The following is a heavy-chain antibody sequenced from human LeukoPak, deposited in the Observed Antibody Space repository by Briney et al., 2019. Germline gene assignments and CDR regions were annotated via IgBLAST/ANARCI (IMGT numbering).Heavy chain of an antibody. CDR2: IGGSGGTT. Sequence: PGGSLRLSCAASGVTFSRSVMSWVRQALGKGLEWVSGIGGSGGTTYYADSVKGRFTISRDNSKNTLYLQMNSLRAEDTAVYYCAKVIPDILTGYVPNWGQGTLVTVSS. CDR1: GVTFSRSV. D-gene: IGHD3-9*01. CDR3: AKVIPDILTGYVPN. J-gene: IGHJ4*02. V-gene: IGHV3-23*01.